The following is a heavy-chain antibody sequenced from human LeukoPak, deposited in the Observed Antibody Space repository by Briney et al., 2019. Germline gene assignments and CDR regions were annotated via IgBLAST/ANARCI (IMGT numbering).Heavy chain of an antibody. D-gene: IGHD3-10*01. Sequence: PSETLSLTCTVSGGSISSSSYYWGWIRQPPGKGLEWIGSIYYSGSTYYNPSLKSRVTISVDTSKNQFPLKLSSVTAADTAVYYCASIAGGSGSYLSYWGQGTLVTVSS. J-gene: IGHJ4*02. CDR3: ASIAGGSGSYLSY. CDR2: IYYSGST. V-gene: IGHV4-39*01. CDR1: GGSISSSSYY.